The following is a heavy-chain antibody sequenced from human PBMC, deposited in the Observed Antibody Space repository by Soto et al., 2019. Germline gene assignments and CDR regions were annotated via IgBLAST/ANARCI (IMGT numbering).Heavy chain of an antibody. V-gene: IGHV4-59*12. CDR2: IYHSGST. D-gene: IGHD3-3*01. CDR1: GGSISSYY. CDR3: ARLTHYYFADTFDY. J-gene: IGHJ4*02. Sequence: SETLSLTCTVSGGSISSYYWSWIRQPPGKGLEWIGEIYHSGSTNYNPSLKSRVIISVDKSKNQFSLKLSSVTAADTAVYYCARLTHYYFADTFDYWGPGILVTVSS.